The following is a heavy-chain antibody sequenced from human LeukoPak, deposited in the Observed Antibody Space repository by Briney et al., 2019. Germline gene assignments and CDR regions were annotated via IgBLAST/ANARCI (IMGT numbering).Heavy chain of an antibody. V-gene: IGHV3-23*01. D-gene: IGHD2/OR15-2a*01. CDR3: ARDEDTSALSEY. J-gene: IGHJ4*02. Sequence: GGSLRLSCAGSGFSFSSNTVSWVRQAPGRGLEWVSAISNNGGRTDYADSVKGRFTISGDNSKSTLYLHMDSLRAEDTAVYYCARDEDTSALSEYWGQGTLVTVSS. CDR1: GFSFSSNT. CDR2: ISNNGGRT.